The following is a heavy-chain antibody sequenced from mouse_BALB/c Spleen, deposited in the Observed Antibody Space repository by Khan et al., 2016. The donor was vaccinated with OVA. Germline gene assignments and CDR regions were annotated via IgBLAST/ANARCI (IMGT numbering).Heavy chain of an antibody. D-gene: IGHD4-1*01. Sequence: LVESGGGLVQPGGSRKLSCAASGFTFSSFGMHWVRQAPEKGLEWVAYINSGSTTIYYADPVKGRFTISRDNPKNTLFLQMTSLRSEDTAMYXCARGNWAYWGQGTTLTVSS. V-gene: IGHV5-17*02. CDR2: INSGSTTI. J-gene: IGHJ2*01. CDR1: GFTFSSFG. CDR3: ARGNWAY.